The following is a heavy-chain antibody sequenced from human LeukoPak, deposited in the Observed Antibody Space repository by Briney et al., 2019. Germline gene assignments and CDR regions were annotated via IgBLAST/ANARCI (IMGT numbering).Heavy chain of an antibody. J-gene: IGHJ3*02. CDR2: TSGSGGST. V-gene: IGHV3-23*01. D-gene: IGHD2-2*01. Sequence: GGSLRLSCAASGFTFSSYAMSWVRQAPGKGLEWVSATSGSGGSTYYAGSVKGRFTISRDNSKNTLYLQMNSLRAEDTAVYYCAKDRRWRAGVPAVMVAFDIWGQGTMVTVSS. CDR1: GFTFSSYA. CDR3: AKDRRWRAGVPAVMVAFDI.